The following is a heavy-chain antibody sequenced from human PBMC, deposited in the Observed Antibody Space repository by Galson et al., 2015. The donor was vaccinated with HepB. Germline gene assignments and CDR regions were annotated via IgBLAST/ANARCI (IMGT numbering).Heavy chain of an antibody. CDR2: INPSGGST. D-gene: IGHD1-26*01. Sequence: SVKVSCKASGYTFTSYYMHWVRQAPGQGLEWMGIINPSGGSTSYAQKFQGRVTMTRDTSTSTVYMELSSLRSEDTAVYYCARGPTPWGELDAFDIWGQGTMVTVSS. CDR1: GYTFTSYY. V-gene: IGHV1-46*01. CDR3: ARGPTPWGELDAFDI. J-gene: IGHJ3*02.